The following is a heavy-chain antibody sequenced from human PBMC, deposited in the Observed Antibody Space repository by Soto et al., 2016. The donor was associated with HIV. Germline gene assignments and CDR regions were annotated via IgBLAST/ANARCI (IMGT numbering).Heavy chain of an antibody. D-gene: IGHD5-18*01. J-gene: IGHJ4*02. CDR2: INPNSGGT. Sequence: QVQLVQSGAKVKKPGASVKVSCKASGYTFTGYYMHWVRQAPGQGLEWMGWINPNSGGTNYAQKFQGRVTMTRDTSISTACMELSRLKSADTAVYYCATRIGYSYGFYYFDSWGQGTLVTVSS. CDR1: GYTFTGYY. V-gene: IGHV1-2*02. CDR3: ATRIGYSYGFYYFDS.